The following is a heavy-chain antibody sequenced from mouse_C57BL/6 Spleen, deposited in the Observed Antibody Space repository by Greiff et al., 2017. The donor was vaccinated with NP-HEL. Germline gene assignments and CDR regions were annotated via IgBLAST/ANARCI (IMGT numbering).Heavy chain of an antibody. J-gene: IGHJ3*01. CDR2: INPGSGGT. D-gene: IGHD1-1*01. V-gene: IGHV1-54*01. CDR1: GYAFTNYL. CDR3: ARSAVVAKEFAY. Sequence: QVQLKQSGAELARPGTSVKVSCKASGYAFTNYLIEWVKQRPGQGLEWIGVINPGSGGTNYNEKFKGKATLTADKSSSTAYMQLSSLTSEDSAVYFCARSAVVAKEFAYWGQGTLVTVSA.